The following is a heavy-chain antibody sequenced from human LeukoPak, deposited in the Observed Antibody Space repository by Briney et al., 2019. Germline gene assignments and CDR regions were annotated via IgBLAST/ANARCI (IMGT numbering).Heavy chain of an antibody. CDR1: GYSISSGYY. CDR2: IYYSGST. V-gene: IGHV4-30-4*01. CDR3: ARTYYYDSSGYYPDWYFDL. D-gene: IGHD3-22*01. Sequence: SETLSLTCTVSGYSISSGYYWSWIRQPPGKGLEWIGYIYYSGSTYYNPSLKSRVTISVDTSKNQFSLKLSSVTAADTAVYYCARTYYYDSSGYYPDWYFDLWGRGTLVTVST. J-gene: IGHJ2*01.